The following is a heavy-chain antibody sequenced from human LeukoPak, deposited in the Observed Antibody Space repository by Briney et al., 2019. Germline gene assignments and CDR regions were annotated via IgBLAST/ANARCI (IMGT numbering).Heavy chain of an antibody. V-gene: IGHV3-7*01. Sequence: PGGSLRLSCAASGFTFSSYWMSWVRQAPGKGLEWVANIKQDGSEKYYADSVRGRFTISRDNAKNSLYLQMHSLRAEDTALYYCVRDNPRCCGVVPANIDDYWGQGTLVTVSS. CDR2: IKQDGSEK. CDR1: GFTFSSYW. CDR3: VRDNPRCCGVVPANIDDY. J-gene: IGHJ4*02. D-gene: IGHD2-15*01.